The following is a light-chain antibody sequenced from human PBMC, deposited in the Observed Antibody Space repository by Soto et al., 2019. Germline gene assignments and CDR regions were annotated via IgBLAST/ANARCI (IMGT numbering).Light chain of an antibody. CDR3: QQRSNWPS. J-gene: IGKJ2*01. CDR1: QSVSSY. Sequence: EIVLTQSPATLSFSPGERATLSCRARQSVSSYLAWYQQKPGQAPRLLIYEASNRATGIPARFSGSGSGTDFTLTSSSLEPEDFAVYCCQQRSNWPSFGQGTKLEIK. V-gene: IGKV3-11*01. CDR2: EAS.